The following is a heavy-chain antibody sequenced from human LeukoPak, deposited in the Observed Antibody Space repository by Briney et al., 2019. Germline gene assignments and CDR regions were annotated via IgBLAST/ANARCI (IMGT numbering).Heavy chain of an antibody. CDR1: GFTFSSYA. V-gene: IGHV3-23*01. CDR3: AREYYGSGSYYNP. Sequence: GGSLRLSCAASGFTFSSYAMSWVRQAPGKGQEWVSAISGSGGSTYYADSVKGRFTISRDNSKNTLYLQMNSLRAEVTAVYYCAREYYGSGSYYNPWGQGTLVTVSS. D-gene: IGHD3-10*01. CDR2: ISGSGGST. J-gene: IGHJ5*02.